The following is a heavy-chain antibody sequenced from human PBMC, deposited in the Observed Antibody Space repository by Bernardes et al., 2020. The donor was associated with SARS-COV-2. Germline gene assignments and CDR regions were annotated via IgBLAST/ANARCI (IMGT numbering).Heavy chain of an antibody. J-gene: IGHJ6*02. CDR2: VFDSGRP. D-gene: IGHD4-17*01. Sequence: SETLSLTCTVSGGYIDSNPWAWIRQSPGKGLEWIGNVFDSGRPTYNASFQSRVSMSVDASKNQLSLRLSSVTTADTAVYYCARAVTCGEDCSVFYYYGMDVWGQGTKGTVSS. CDR3: ARAVTCGEDCSVFYYYGMDV. V-gene: IGHV4-59*01. CDR1: GGYIDSNP.